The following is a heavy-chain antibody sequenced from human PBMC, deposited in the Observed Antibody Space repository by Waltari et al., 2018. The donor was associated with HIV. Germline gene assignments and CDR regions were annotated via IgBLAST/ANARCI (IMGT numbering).Heavy chain of an antibody. Sequence: EVQLVESGGGLVQPGRSLRLSCTASGFTFGDYAMSWFRQAPGEGLEWGGCIRSKAYGGTTEDAASVKGRFTISRDDSRSIAYLQMNSLQTEDTAVYYCTKGRMTTDYWGQGTLVTVSS. CDR2: IRSKAYGGTT. CDR1: GFTFGDYA. D-gene: IGHD4-17*01. CDR3: TKGRMTTDY. V-gene: IGHV3-49*03. J-gene: IGHJ4*02.